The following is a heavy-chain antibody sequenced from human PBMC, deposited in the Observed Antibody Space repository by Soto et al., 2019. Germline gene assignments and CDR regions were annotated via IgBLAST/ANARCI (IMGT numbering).Heavy chain of an antibody. J-gene: IGHJ4*02. CDR2: IIPIFGTA. V-gene: IGHV1-69*12. CDR3: ASESRYCRGGSCYFLPGIDY. Sequence: QVQLVQSGAEVKKPGSSVKVSCKASGGTFSSYAISWVRQAPGQGLEWMGGIIPIFGTANYAQKFQGRVTITADESTSTAYMELSSLISEDTAVYYCASESRYCRGGSCYFLPGIDYWGKGTLVTVSS. D-gene: IGHD2-15*01. CDR1: GGTFSSYA.